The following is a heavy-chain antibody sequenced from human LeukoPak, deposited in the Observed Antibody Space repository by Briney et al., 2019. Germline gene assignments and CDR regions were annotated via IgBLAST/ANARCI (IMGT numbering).Heavy chain of an antibody. J-gene: IGHJ5*02. CDR3: ARGGVGHCSGGSCPTSWFDP. D-gene: IGHD2-15*01. CDR2: ISTSGSTR. CDR1: GLTFSSYE. Sequence: GGSLRLSCAASGLTFSSYEMNWVRQAPGKGLEWVSYISTSGSTRYYADSVKGRFTISRDNAKNSLYLQMNSLRAEDTAVYYCARGGVGHCSGGSCPTSWFDPWGQGTLVTVSS. V-gene: IGHV3-48*03.